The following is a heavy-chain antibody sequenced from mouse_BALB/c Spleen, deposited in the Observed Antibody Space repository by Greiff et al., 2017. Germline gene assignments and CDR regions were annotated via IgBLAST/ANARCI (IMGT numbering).Heavy chain of an antibody. J-gene: IGHJ4*01. Sequence: EVQLVESGGGLVKPGGSLKLSCAASGFTFSSYAMSWVRQTPEKRLEWVASISSGGSTYYPDSVKGRFTISRDNARNILYLQMSSLRSEDTAMYYCARGRRYGYAMDYWGQGTSVTVSS. CDR1: GFTFSSYA. CDR2: ISSGGST. D-gene: IGHD2-10*02. CDR3: ARGRRYGYAMDY. V-gene: IGHV5-6-5*01.